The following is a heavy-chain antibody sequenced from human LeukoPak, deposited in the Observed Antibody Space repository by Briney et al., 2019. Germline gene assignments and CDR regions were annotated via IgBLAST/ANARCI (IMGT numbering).Heavy chain of an antibody. CDR3: ARLSGKKDIPVGGTNWLDP. D-gene: IGHD2-15*01. Sequence: PGGSLTHTFASSGFTFSSYRMNWLGQAPGKGLDWVSSISSSSSYIYYAASLNGRFTISSHNAKNSLYLQMNSMRGEQRAVYYCARLSGKKDIPVGGTNWLDPWGQGTLVTVSS. V-gene: IGHV3-21*01. CDR2: ISSSSSYI. J-gene: IGHJ5*02. CDR1: GFTFSSYR.